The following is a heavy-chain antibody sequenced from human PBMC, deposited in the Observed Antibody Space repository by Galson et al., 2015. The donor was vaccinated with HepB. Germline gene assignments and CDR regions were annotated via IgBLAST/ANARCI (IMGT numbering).Heavy chain of an antibody. V-gene: IGHV1-8*01. CDR3: ARGLGYYDFWSGYHPYGMDV. D-gene: IGHD3-3*01. Sequence: SVKVSCKASGYTFTSYDINWVRQATGQGLEWMGWMNPNSGNTGYAQKFQGRVTMTRNTSISTAYMELSSLRSEDTAVYYCARGLGYYDFWSGYHPYGMDVWGQGTTVTVSS. J-gene: IGHJ6*02. CDR2: MNPNSGNT. CDR1: GYTFTSYD.